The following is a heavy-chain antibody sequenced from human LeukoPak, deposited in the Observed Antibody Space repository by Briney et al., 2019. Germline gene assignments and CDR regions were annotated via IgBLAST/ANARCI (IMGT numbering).Heavy chain of an antibody. CDR3: TRAPELYYFDC. CDR2: IYYSGST. V-gene: IGHV4-59*01. D-gene: IGHD3-10*01. J-gene: IGHJ4*02. CDR1: GGSISSYY. Sequence: PSETLSLTCTVSGGSISSYYWSWIGQPPGKGLEWIGYIYYSGSTSYNPSLKSRVTISVDTPKNQFSLNLNSVTAADTAVYYCTRAPELYYFDCWGQGTLVTVSS.